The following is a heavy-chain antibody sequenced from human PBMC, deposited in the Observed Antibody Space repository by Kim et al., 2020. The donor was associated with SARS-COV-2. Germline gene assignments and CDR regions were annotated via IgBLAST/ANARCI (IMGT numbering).Heavy chain of an antibody. V-gene: IGHV3-9*01. CDR2: VSWNGAGM. Sequence: GGSLRLSCLVSGFRLDDYAMHWVRQAPGKGLEWVSGVSWNGAGMGYADSVKGRFTISRDTAKNSLYLDMKSLRPDDTARYFCVKDSYSNFWYFDRWGRGSLVNVSS. CDR3: VKDSYSNFWYFDR. D-gene: IGHD4-4*01. CDR1: GFRLDDYA. J-gene: IGHJ2*01.